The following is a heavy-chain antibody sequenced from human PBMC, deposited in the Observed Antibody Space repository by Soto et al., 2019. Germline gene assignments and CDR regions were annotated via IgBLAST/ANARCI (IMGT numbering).Heavy chain of an antibody. J-gene: IGHJ4*02. V-gene: IGHV3-9*01. D-gene: IGHD2-15*01. Sequence: SLRLSCAASGFTFDDYAMHWVRQVPGKGPEWVSRISWTGGAIAYADSVKGRFTISRDNAKNSLYLQMNSLRAEDTALYYCTKDVGSADYFDSWGQGTLVTVSS. CDR2: ISWTGGAI. CDR3: TKDVGSADYFDS. CDR1: GFTFDDYA.